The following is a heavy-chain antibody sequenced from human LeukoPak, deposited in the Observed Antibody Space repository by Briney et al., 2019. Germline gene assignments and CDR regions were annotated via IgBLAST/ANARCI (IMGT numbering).Heavy chain of an antibody. D-gene: IGHD3-22*01. CDR2: IWYDGSKI. V-gene: IGHV3-33*06. CDR3: AKDANYYDSSGYLIPFDY. CDR1: TFTFSNFG. J-gene: IGHJ4*02. Sequence: GGSLRLSCAASTFTFSNFGMHWVRQAPGKGLEWVAVIWYDGSKIYYADSVKGRFTVSRDNSKNTLYLQMNSLRADDSALYYCAKDANYYDSSGYLIPFDYWGKGTLVTVSS.